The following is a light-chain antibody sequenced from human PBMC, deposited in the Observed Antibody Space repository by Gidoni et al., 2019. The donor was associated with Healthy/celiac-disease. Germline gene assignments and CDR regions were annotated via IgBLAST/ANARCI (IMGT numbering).Light chain of an antibody. CDR3: QQYNNWTYT. J-gene: IGKJ2*01. V-gene: IGKV3-15*01. Sequence: IVMPQSPATLSVSPGERATLSCRASKSVSSNLAWYQHKPGQAPRLLIYGASTRATGVPARCSGGVSGTEFTLTISSLQFEDFAVDYCQQYNNWTYTFXXXTKLEIK. CDR2: GAS. CDR1: KSVSSN.